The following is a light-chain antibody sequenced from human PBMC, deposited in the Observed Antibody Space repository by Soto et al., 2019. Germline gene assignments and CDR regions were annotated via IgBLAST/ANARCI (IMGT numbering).Light chain of an antibody. Sequence: QSALTQPASVSESPGQSITISCTGTNSDVGSYNLVSWYQQHPGKAPKVIIYEVSERPSGVSDRFSGSKSGNTASLMISGLQAEDEADYYCCSYAGSSTQSYVFGSGTKLTVL. CDR3: CSYAGSSTQSYV. J-gene: IGLJ1*01. CDR2: EVS. CDR1: NSDVGSYNL. V-gene: IGLV2-23*02.